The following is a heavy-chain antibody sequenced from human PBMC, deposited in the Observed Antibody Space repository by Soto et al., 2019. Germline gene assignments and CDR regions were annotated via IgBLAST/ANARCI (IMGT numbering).Heavy chain of an antibody. CDR3: AREFVSAQYCHYYGMDG. CDR1: GFTFSRHG. D-gene: IGHD2-15*01. J-gene: IGHJ6*02. V-gene: IGHV3-33*01. Sequence: QVQLVESGGGVVQPGRSLTLSCAASGFTFSRHGMYWVRQAPGKGLEWVAVIWSDGNDKYYADSVKGRFTVGRDNSKNTLYLLMNSLRVEDTAVYYCAREFVSAQYCHYYGMDGWGQGTTVTVSS. CDR2: IWSDGNDK.